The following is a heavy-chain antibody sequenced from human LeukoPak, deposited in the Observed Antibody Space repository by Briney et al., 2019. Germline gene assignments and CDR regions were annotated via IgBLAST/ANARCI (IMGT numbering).Heavy chain of an antibody. CDR2: IKQDGGER. D-gene: IGHD3-16*01. Sequence: GGSLRLSCAASGFTFSNYWMSWVRQVPGKGLEWVATIKQDGGERYYVDSVEGRFTISRDNGKTSVYLQMNSLRADDTAVYYCARSRAAVVMGELIPSFYYGMDVWGQGTTVTVSS. V-gene: IGHV3-7*03. J-gene: IGHJ6*02. CDR1: GFTFSNYW. CDR3: ARSRAAVVMGELIPSFYYGMDV.